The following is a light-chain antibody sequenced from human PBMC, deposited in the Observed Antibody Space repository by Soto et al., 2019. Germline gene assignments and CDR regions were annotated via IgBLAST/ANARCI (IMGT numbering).Light chain of an antibody. CDR3: QQRGNWPPT. Sequence: EIVLTQSPATLSLSPGERATLSCRASQSVSSYLAWYQQKPGQAPRLLIYDASNRATGIPARFSGSGSGTDVTLTISGLEPEDFAVYYCQQRGNWPPTFGQGTKLEIK. V-gene: IGKV3-11*01. CDR2: DAS. CDR1: QSVSSY. J-gene: IGKJ2*01.